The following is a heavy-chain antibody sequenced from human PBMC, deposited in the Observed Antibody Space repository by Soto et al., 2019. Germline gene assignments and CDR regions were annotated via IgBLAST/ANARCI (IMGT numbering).Heavy chain of an antibody. CDR2: ISPNNGAT. V-gene: IGHV1-2*02. CDR3: ARGGEFCSTGSCNSSLGDAFDV. D-gene: IGHD2-15*01. CDR1: GYTFSDYY. Sequence: ASVKVSCKASGYTFSDYYMHWVRQAPGQGLECMGWISPNNGATNYAQKFQDRVTMTRDASITTAYVELSRLRSEETAVYYCARGGEFCSTGSCNSSLGDAFDVWGQGTMVTVSS. J-gene: IGHJ3*01.